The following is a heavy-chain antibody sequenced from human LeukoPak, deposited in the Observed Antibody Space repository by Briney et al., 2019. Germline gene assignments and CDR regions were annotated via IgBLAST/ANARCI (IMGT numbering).Heavy chain of an antibody. J-gene: IGHJ4*02. CDR2: IYSGGST. Sequence: GGSLRLSCAASGFTVSSNYMSWARQAPGKGLEWVSVIYSGGSTYYADSVKGRFTISRDNSKNTLYLQMNSLRAEDTAVYYCARDRWDSSGYYPSYYFDYWGQGTLVTVSS. CDR3: ARDRWDSSGYYPSYYFDY. CDR1: GFTVSSNY. D-gene: IGHD3-22*01. V-gene: IGHV3-53*01.